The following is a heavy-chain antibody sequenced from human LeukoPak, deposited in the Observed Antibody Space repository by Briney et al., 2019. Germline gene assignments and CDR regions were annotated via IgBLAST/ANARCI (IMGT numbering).Heavy chain of an antibody. D-gene: IGHD6-13*01. Sequence: GGSLRLSCAASGFTVSNNYMSWVRQAPGKGLEWVSYIGGDGDSKSYADSVKGRFTISRDNGKNSLYLQINSLGADDTAMYYCARVGSTAAAGSVDYWGQGTLVTVSS. CDR1: GFTVSNNY. J-gene: IGHJ4*02. V-gene: IGHV3-11*04. CDR3: ARVGSTAAAGSVDY. CDR2: IGGDGDSK.